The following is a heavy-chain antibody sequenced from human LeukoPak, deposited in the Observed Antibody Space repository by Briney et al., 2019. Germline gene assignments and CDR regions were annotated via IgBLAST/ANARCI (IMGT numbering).Heavy chain of an antibody. CDR1: GGSFSGYY. J-gene: IGHJ5*02. Sequence: SETLSLTCAVYGGSFSGYYWSWIRQPRGKGLEWIGEINHSGSTNYNPSLKSRVTISVDTSKNQFSLKLSSVTAADTAVYYCARGPITMVRVRYNWFDPWGQGTLVTVSS. V-gene: IGHV4-34*01. CDR2: INHSGST. CDR3: ARGPITMVRVRYNWFDP. D-gene: IGHD3-10*01.